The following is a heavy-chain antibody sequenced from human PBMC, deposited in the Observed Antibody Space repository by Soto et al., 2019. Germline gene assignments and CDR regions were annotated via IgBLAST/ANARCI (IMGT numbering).Heavy chain of an antibody. D-gene: IGHD4-4*01. CDR3: ARDLTKGLDV. Sequence: QVHLVQSGAEVKKPGASVKVSCKASGYTFTSCGISWVRQAPGQGLEWMGLINTYNGYTKYPQHFQGRVTITTDTSTGTVYMELRGLTSADTAVYCCARDLTKGLDVWGQGTTVTVSS. V-gene: IGHV1-18*01. CDR1: GYTFTSCG. CDR2: INTYNGYT. J-gene: IGHJ6*02.